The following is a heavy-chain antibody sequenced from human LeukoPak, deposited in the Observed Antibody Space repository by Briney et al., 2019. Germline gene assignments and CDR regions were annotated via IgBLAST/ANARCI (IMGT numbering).Heavy chain of an antibody. J-gene: IGHJ4*02. Sequence: GGSLRLSCAASGFTSSSYAMSWVRQAPGNGLEWVSAISGSGGSTYYADPVKGRFTIPRDNSKNTLYLQMNSLRAEDTAVYYCAKSEVAATPYYFDCWGRGTLVTVSS. CDR1: GFTSSSYA. D-gene: IGHD2-15*01. CDR2: ISGSGGST. V-gene: IGHV3-23*01. CDR3: AKSEVAATPYYFDC.